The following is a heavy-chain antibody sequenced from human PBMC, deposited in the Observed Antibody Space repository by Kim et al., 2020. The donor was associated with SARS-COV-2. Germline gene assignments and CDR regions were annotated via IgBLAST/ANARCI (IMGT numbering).Heavy chain of an antibody. J-gene: IGHJ4*02. CDR3: AREGGSY. Sequence: SSSTISYADAGKGRFTISRDNAKNSLYLQMSSLRVEDTAGYYCAREGGSYWGQGTLVTVSS. CDR2: SSSTI. D-gene: IGHD3-16*01. V-gene: IGHV3-48*04.